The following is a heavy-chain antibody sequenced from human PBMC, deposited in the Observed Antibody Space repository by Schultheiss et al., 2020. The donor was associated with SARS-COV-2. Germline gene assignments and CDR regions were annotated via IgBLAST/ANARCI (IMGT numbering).Heavy chain of an antibody. Sequence: SETLSLTCAVYGGSFSGYYWSWIRQPPGKGLEWIGEINHSGSTNYNPSLKSRVTISVDKSKNQFSLKLSSVTAADTAVYYCAREGMWVTYGDYEYYYGMDVWGQGTTVTVSS. D-gene: IGHD4-17*01. J-gene: IGHJ6*02. V-gene: IGHV4-34*01. CDR3: AREGMWVTYGDYEYYYGMDV. CDR2: INHSGST. CDR1: GGSFSGYY.